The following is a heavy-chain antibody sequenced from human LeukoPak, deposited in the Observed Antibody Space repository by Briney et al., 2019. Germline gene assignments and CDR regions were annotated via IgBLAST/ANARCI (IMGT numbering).Heavy chain of an antibody. CDR2: IYYSGGT. Sequence: SETLSLTCTVSGGSISSSSYYWGWIRQPPGKGLEWIGSIYYSGGTYYNPSLKSRVTISVDTSKNQFSLKLSSVTAADTAVYYCARHAGRYYDILTGYYSSYYFDYWGQGTLVTVSS. J-gene: IGHJ4*02. CDR1: GGSISSSSYY. V-gene: IGHV4-39*01. CDR3: ARHAGRYYDILTGYYSSYYFDY. D-gene: IGHD3-9*01.